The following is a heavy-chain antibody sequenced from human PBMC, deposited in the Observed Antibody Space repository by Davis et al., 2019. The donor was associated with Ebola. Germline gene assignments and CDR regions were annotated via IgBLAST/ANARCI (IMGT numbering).Heavy chain of an antibody. V-gene: IGHV1-8*02. Sequence: AASVKVSCKASGGTFSSYAISWVRQAPGQGLEWMGWMNPNSGNTGYAQKFQGRVTMTRNTSISTAYMELSSLRSEDTAVYYCARVRHSGSGSYGYWGQGTLVTVSS. D-gene: IGHD3-10*01. CDR3: ARVRHSGSGSYGY. J-gene: IGHJ4*02. CDR2: MNPNSGNT. CDR1: GGTFSSYA.